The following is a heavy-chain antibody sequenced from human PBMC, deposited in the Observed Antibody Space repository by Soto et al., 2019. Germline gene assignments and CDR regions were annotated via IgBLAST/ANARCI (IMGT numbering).Heavy chain of an antibody. Sequence: QVQLQESGPGLVKPSETLSLTCTVSGGSISSYYWSWIRQPPGKGLEWIGYIYYSGSTNYNPSLKSRVTISVDTSKNQFSLKLSSVTAADTAVYYCARDGGYSSSWYHGGAFDIWGQGTMVTVSS. D-gene: IGHD6-13*01. CDR2: IYYSGST. CDR3: ARDGGYSSSWYHGGAFDI. CDR1: GGSISSYY. V-gene: IGHV4-59*01. J-gene: IGHJ3*02.